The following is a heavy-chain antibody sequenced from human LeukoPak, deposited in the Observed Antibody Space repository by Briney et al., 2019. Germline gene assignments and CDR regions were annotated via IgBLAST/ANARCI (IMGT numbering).Heavy chain of an antibody. V-gene: IGHV4-39*01. CDR3: ASVRMVRGVLYWYFDL. Sequence: SETLSLTCTVSGGSISSSSYYWGWIRQPPGKGLEWIGSTYYSGSTYYNPSLKSRVTISVDTSKNQFSLKLSSVTAADTAVYYCASVRMVRGVLYWYFDLWGRGTLVTVSS. J-gene: IGHJ2*01. D-gene: IGHD3-10*01. CDR1: GGSISSSSYY. CDR2: TYYSGST.